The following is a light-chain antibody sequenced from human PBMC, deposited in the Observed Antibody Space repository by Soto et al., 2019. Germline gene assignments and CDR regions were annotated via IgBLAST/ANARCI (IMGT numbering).Light chain of an antibody. CDR2: LGS. CDR3: MHALETPWT. J-gene: IGKJ1*01. Sequence: DIVMTQSPLSLPVTPGEPASISCRSSQSLLHSNGYNYLDWYLQKPGQSPQLLIYLGSYRASGVPDRFSGSGSGTDFTLKISRVGAEDVGVYYCMHALETPWTFGQGTKVEIK. CDR1: QSLLHSNGYNY. V-gene: IGKV2-28*01.